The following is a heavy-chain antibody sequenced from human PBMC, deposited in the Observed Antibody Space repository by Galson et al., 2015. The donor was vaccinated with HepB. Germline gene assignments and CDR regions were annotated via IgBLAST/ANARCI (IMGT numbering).Heavy chain of an antibody. J-gene: IGHJ3*02. Sequence: QSGAEVKKPGEPLKISCKGSGYSFTTYWIGWVRQMPGKGLEWVGIISPSDSDTRYSPSFQGRVTISADKSISTAFLQWSSLKASDTAMYYCVSRPSGTGWCSDLYGVCGAFDIWGQGTMITVSS. CDR1: GYSFTTYW. V-gene: IGHV5-51*01. D-gene: IGHD6-19*01. CDR3: VSRPSGTGWCSDLYGVCGAFDI. CDR2: ISPSDSDT.